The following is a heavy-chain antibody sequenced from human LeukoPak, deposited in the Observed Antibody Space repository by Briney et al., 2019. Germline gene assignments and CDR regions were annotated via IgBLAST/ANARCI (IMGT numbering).Heavy chain of an antibody. J-gene: IGHJ4*02. Sequence: GASVKVSCKASGYTFTSYGISWVRQAPGQGLEWLGWMNPNSGNTGYAQKFQGRVTMTRNTSISTAYMELSSLRSEDTAVYYCAIRGGSLEFYWGQGTLVTVSS. V-gene: IGHV1-8*02. D-gene: IGHD1-26*01. CDR3: AIRGGSLEFY. CDR2: MNPNSGNT. CDR1: GYTFTSYG.